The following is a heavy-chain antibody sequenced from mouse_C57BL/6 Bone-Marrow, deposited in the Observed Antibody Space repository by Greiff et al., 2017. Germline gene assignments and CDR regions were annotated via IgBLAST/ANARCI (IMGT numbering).Heavy chain of an antibody. Sequence: VNVVESGAELVRPGTSVKMSCKASGYTFTNYWIGWAKQRPGHGLEWIGGIYPGGGCTNYNEKFKGKATLTADKSSSTAYMQFSSLTSEASAIYYCARVPDYWGQGTTLTVSS. CDR2: IYPGGGCT. CDR1: GYTFTNYW. CDR3: ARVPDY. J-gene: IGHJ2*01. V-gene: IGHV1-63*01.